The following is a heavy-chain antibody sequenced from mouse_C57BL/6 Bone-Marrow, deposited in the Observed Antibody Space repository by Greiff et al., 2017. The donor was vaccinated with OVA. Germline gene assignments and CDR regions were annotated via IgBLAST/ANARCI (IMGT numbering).Heavy chain of an antibody. V-gene: IGHV6-3*01. D-gene: IGHD2-5*01. CDR3: TYYSKSYWYFDV. Sequence: EVHLVESGGGLVQPGGSMKLSCVASGFTFSNYWMNWVRQSPEKGLEWVAQIRLKSDNYATHYAESVKGRFTISRDDSKSSVYLQMNNLRAEDTGIYYCTYYSKSYWYFDVWGTGTTVTVSS. CDR2: IRLKSDNYAT. J-gene: IGHJ1*03. CDR1: GFTFSNYW.